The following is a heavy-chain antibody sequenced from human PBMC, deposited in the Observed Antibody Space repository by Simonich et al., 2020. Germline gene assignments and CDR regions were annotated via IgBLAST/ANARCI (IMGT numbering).Heavy chain of an antibody. V-gene: IGHV4-34*01. CDR1: GGSFSDYY. CDR3: ARHLQLGPFDY. D-gene: IGHD1-1*01. CDR2: SNHSGST. J-gene: IGHJ4*02. Sequence: QVQLQQWGAGLLKPSETLSLTCAVYGGSFSDYYWSWIRQPPGKGLEWIGESNHSGSTNYNPSLKSRVTISVDTSKNQFSLKLSSVTAADTAVYYCARHLQLGPFDYWGQGTLVTVSS.